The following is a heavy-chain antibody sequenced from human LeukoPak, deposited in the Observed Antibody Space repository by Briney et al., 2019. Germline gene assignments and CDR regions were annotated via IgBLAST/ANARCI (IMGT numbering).Heavy chain of an antibody. CDR2: ISSSSSYI. V-gene: IGHV3-21*01. Sequence: GALRLSCAASGFTFSSYSMNWVRQAPGKGLEWVSSISSSSSYIYYADSVKGQFTISRDNAKNSLYLQMNSLRAEDTAVYYCARYRIAVAGIVDYWGQGTLVTVSS. CDR3: ARYRIAVAGIVDY. D-gene: IGHD6-19*01. J-gene: IGHJ4*02. CDR1: GFTFSSYS.